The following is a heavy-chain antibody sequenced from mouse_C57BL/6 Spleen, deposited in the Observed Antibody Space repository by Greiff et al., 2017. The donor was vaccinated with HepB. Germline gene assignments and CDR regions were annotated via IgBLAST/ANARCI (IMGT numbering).Heavy chain of an antibody. J-gene: IGHJ2*01. V-gene: IGHV1-64*01. Sequence: VQLQQPGAELVKPGASVKLSCKASGYTFTSYWMHWVKQRPGQGLEWIGMIHPNSGSTNYNEKFKSKATLTVDKSSSTAYMQLSSLTSEDSAVYYCALITTVVATGFDYWGQGTTLTVSS. CDR1: GYTFTSYW. CDR3: ALITTVVATGFDY. CDR2: IHPNSGST. D-gene: IGHD1-1*01.